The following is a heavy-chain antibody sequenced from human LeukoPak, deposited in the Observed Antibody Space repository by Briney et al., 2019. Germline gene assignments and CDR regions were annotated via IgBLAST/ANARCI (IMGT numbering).Heavy chain of an antibody. J-gene: IGHJ4*02. Sequence: SETLSLTCAVYGGSFSGYYWSWIRQPPGKGLEWIGEINHSGSTNYNPSLKSRVTILVDTSKKQFSLKLSSVTAADTAVYYCARGYSSSWNYFDYWGQGTLVTVSS. CDR3: ARGYSSSWNYFDY. D-gene: IGHD6-13*01. CDR1: GGSFSGYY. V-gene: IGHV4-34*01. CDR2: INHSGST.